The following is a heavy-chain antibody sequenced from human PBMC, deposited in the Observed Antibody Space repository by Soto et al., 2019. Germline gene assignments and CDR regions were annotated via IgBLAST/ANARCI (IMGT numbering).Heavy chain of an antibody. D-gene: IGHD4-4*01. CDR1: GFTFSRYG. CDR2: IWYDGSNK. J-gene: IGHJ4*02. V-gene: IGHV3-33*01. CDR3: ARDYVWQDGVTTPLYYFDY. Sequence: QVQLVESGGGVVQPGRSMRLSCAASGFTFSRYGMHWVRQAPGKGLEWVAVIWYDGSNKYYADSVKGRFTISRDNSKNPLYLQMNSLRAEDTAVYYCARDYVWQDGVTTPLYYFDYWGQGTRVTVSS.